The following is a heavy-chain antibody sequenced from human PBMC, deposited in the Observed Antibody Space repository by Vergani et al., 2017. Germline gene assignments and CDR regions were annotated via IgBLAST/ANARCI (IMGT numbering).Heavy chain of an antibody. V-gene: IGHV3-74*03. CDR3: AKDGRENSDYGYFDY. Sequence: DVHLAESGGGFFQPGGSLRLSCSASGFSFNSYWMHWVRQVPGKGLLWVSRIKSDGSITAYADSVKGRFTISRDNAQNTLSLQMRSLRADDTAVYYCAKDGRENSDYGYFDYWGQGTLVTVSS. D-gene: IGHD4-17*01. CDR1: GFSFNSYW. J-gene: IGHJ4*02. CDR2: IKSDGSIT.